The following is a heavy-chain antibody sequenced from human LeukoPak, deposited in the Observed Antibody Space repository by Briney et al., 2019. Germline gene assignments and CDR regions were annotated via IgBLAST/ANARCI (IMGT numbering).Heavy chain of an antibody. J-gene: IGHJ5*02. Sequence: SETLSLTCTVSGGSISTYYWSWIRQPPGKGLEWIAYMDYSGSTNYNPSLKSRVTISVDTSKHQFSLKLRSVTAADTAVYYCARGGSGYDWFDPWGQGTLVTVSS. V-gene: IGHV4-59*01. CDR1: GGSISTYY. CDR3: ARGGSGYDWFDP. CDR2: MDYSGST. D-gene: IGHD5-12*01.